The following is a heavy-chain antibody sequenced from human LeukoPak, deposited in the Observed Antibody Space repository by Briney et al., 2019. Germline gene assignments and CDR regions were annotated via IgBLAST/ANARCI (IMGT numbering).Heavy chain of an antibody. CDR3: ARDPYYYYMDV. V-gene: IGHV3-23*01. CDR2: ISGNGGVT. J-gene: IGHJ6*03. Sequence: PGGSLRLSCAASGFTFSSFAMSWVRQAPGKGLEWVSAISGNGGVTYYADSVKGRFTISRDNAKNSLYLQMSSLRAEDTAVYYCARDPYYYYMDVWGKGTTVTVSS. CDR1: GFTFSSFA.